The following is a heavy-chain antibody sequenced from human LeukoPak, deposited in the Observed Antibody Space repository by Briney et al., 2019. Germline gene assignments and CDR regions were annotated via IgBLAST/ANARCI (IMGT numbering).Heavy chain of an antibody. J-gene: IGHJ4*02. Sequence: SETLSLTCTVSGGSISSSSYYWSWIRQPPGKGLEWIGYIYYSGSTNYNPSLESRVTISVDTSKNQFSLKLSSVTAADTAVYYCARRVTGTTWFDYWGQGTLVTVSS. CDR3: ARRVTGTTWFDY. CDR2: IYYSGST. CDR1: GGSISSSSYY. V-gene: IGHV4-61*05. D-gene: IGHD1-7*01.